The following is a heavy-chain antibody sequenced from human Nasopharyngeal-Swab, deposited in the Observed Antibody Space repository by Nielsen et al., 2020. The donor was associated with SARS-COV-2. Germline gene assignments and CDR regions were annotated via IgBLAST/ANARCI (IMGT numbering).Heavy chain of an antibody. CDR1: GGSMNSYY. J-gene: IGHJ4*02. V-gene: IGHV4-59*01. D-gene: IGHD3/OR15-3a*01. CDR2: VFNSGST. Sequence: SETLSLTCTVSGGSMNSYYWYWIWQPPGKGLEWIGYVFNSGSTEYSPSLKRRATISVDTSNNQFSLKLSSVTAADTAVYFCARVQVDDDFWTGYHFDYWGQGTLVTVSS. CDR3: ARVQVDDDFWTGYHFDY.